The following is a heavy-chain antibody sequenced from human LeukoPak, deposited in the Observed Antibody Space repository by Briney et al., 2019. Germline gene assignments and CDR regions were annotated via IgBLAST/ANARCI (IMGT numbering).Heavy chain of an antibody. J-gene: IGHJ4*02. CDR2: IYYSGST. CDR3: ARTGSTVTMLYPFDH. V-gene: IGHV4-59*01. CDR1: GGSFSGYY. Sequence: SETLSLTCAVYGGSFSGYYWSWIRQPPPKGLEWIGYIYYSGSTNYNPSLKSRVSISVDTSKNQFSLKLSSVTAADTAVYYCARTGSTVTMLYPFDHWGQGTLVTVSS. D-gene: IGHD4-17*01.